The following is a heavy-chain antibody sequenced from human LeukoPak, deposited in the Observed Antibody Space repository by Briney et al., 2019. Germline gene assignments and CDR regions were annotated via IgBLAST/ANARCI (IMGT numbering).Heavy chain of an antibody. CDR3: AGVGEYYFDY. Sequence: GGSLRLSCAASGFTFSNYWMSWVRQAPGKGLEWVANIKQDGSEKYYVDSVKGRFTISRDNAKNSLYLQMNSLRAEDTAVYYCAGVGEYYFDYWGQGTLVTVSS. V-gene: IGHV3-7*01. J-gene: IGHJ4*02. CDR2: IKQDGSEK. CDR1: GFTFSNYW. D-gene: IGHD3-10*01.